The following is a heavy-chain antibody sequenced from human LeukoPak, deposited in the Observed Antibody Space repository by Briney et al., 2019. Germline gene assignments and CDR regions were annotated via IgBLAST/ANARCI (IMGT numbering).Heavy chain of an antibody. CDR3: AKVDGITIFEVFDY. CDR2: ISYDGSNK. Sequence: GGSLRLSCAASGFTFSSYGMHWVRQAPGKGLEWVAVISYDGSNKYYADSVKGRFTISRDDSKNTLYLQMNSLRAEDTAVYYCAKVDGITIFEVFDYWGQGTLVTVSS. CDR1: GFTFSSYG. V-gene: IGHV3-30*18. D-gene: IGHD3-3*01. J-gene: IGHJ4*02.